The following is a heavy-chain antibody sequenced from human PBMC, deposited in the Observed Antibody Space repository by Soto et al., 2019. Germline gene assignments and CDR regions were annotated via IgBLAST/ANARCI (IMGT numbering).Heavy chain of an antibody. CDR2: FDPEDGET. CDR1: GYTFTSYG. CDR3: ATDRCSGGSCYSDAFDI. V-gene: IGHV1-24*01. J-gene: IGHJ3*02. D-gene: IGHD2-15*01. Sequence: GASVKVSCKASGYTFTSYGISWVRQAPGQGLEWMGGFDPEDGETIYAQKFQGRVTMTEGTSTDTAYMELSSLRSEDTAVYYCATDRCSGGSCYSDAFDIWGQGTMVTVSS.